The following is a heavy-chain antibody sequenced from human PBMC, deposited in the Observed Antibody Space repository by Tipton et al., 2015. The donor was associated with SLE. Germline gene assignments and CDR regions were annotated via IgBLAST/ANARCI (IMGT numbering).Heavy chain of an antibody. D-gene: IGHD3-10*01. CDR2: MNPNSGNT. CDR3: ARGRYYGRGRGYDAFEI. V-gene: IGHV1-8*01. Sequence: QVQLVQSGAEVKKPGASVKVSCKASGYTFTSYDINWVRQATGQGLEWLGWMNPNSGNTGYAQRFQGRVTMTRNTSITTAYMELSSLRSEDTAVYYCARGRYYGRGRGYDAFEIWGQGTVVTVSS. CDR1: GYTFTSYD. J-gene: IGHJ3*02.